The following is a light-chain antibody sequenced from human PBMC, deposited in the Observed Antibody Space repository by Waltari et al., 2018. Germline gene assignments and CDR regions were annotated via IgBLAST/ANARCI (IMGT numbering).Light chain of an antibody. CDR3: QHFDSYPLT. Sequence: DIHLTQSPSFLSASVGDRGIITCRASQGINRDLGWYQQKPGKPPKLLIYSASTLQSGVSSRFSGSGSATEFALTISSLQPEDFATYYCQHFDSYPLTFGPGTKVEI. J-gene: IGKJ3*01. V-gene: IGKV1-9*01. CDR2: SAS. CDR1: QGINRD.